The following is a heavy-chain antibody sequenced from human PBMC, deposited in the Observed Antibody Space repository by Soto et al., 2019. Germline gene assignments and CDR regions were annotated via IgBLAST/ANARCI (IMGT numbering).Heavy chain of an antibody. CDR1: GYTFTNYG. J-gene: IGHJ3*02. Sequence: AASVKVSCKDSGYTFTNYGISWVRQAPGQGLEWMGWISTYNGNTNYAQKLQVRVTMTTDTSTSTAYMELRSLRAEDTAVYYCARDVEEWELLWSGPGAFDIWGQGTMVTVS. D-gene: IGHD1-26*01. V-gene: IGHV1-18*01. CDR2: ISTYNGNT. CDR3: ARDVEEWELLWSGPGAFDI.